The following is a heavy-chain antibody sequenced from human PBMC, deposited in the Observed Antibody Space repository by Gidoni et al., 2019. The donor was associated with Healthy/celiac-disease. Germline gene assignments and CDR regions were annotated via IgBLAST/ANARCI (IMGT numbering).Heavy chain of an antibody. V-gene: IGHV4-59*08. J-gene: IGHJ5*02. CDR2: IYYSGST. D-gene: IGHD4-17*01. Sequence: QVQLQESGPGLVKPSETLSLTCTVSGGSISSYYWSWIRQPPGKGLELIGYIYYSGSTNYNPSLKSRVTISVDTSKNQFSLKLSSVTAADTAVYYCARQVDYGDLRNWFDPWGQGTLVTVSS. CDR1: GGSISSYY. CDR3: ARQVDYGDLRNWFDP.